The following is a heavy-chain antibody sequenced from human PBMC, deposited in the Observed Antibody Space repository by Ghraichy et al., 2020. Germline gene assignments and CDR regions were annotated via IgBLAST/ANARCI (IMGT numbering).Heavy chain of an antibody. D-gene: IGHD3-3*01. J-gene: IGHJ6*02. Sequence: SVKVSCKASGGTFSSYAISWVRQAPGQGLEWMGGIIPIFGTANYAQKFQGRVTITADESTSTAYMELSSLRSEDTAVYYCARDRRGGARAADDYDFWSGYYAYYYYYGMDVWGQGTTVTVSS. CDR1: GGTFSSYA. CDR3: ARDRRGGARAADDYDFWSGYYAYYYYYGMDV. V-gene: IGHV1-69*13. CDR2: IIPIFGTA.